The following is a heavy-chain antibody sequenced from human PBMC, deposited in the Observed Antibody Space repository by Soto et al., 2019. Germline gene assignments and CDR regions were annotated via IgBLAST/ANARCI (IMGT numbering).Heavy chain of an antibody. J-gene: IGHJ3*02. D-gene: IGHD1-26*01. CDR2: ISAISNDI. CDR1: GFTFSSYS. Sequence: GESMRLSCVPSGFTFSSYSINWVRQAPEKVLEWVSSISAISNDISHTDSVKGRFTISRDNAKTSLFLQTQSVRAEDMAVYSCAVGEVAASLNAFDTWGQGEMVTVSS. CDR3: AVGEVAASLNAFDT. V-gene: IGHV3-21*01.